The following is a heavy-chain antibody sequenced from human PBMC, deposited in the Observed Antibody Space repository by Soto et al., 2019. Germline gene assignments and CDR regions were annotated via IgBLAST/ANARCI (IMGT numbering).Heavy chain of an antibody. D-gene: IGHD2-2*01. J-gene: IGHJ5*02. CDR3: VRQSCSKCVCFTDH. CDR2: IYPGDSDT. Sequence: EVHLVQSGAEVKKPGESLDISCTASGYMYGTHWIAWVRQMPGKGLEWMGIIYPGDSDTRYSPSFQGHVSISADKSTRTAYLQWSSLKASDTAMYYCVRQSCSKCVCFTDHWGQGTLVTVSS. V-gene: IGHV5-51*01. CDR1: GYMYGTHW.